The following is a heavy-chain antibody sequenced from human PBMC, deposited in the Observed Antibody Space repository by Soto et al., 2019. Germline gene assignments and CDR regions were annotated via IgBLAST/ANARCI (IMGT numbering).Heavy chain of an antibody. CDR3: TTEPLIQLWWYGMDV. Sequence: LRLSGAASGXTFSNAWMSWVRQAPGKGLEWVGRIKSKTDGGTTDYAAPVKGRFTISRDDSKNTLYLQMNSLKTEDTAVYYCTTEPLIQLWWYGMDVWGQGTTVTVSS. V-gene: IGHV3-15*01. J-gene: IGHJ6*02. CDR1: GXTFSNAW. D-gene: IGHD5-18*01. CDR2: IKSKTDGGTT.